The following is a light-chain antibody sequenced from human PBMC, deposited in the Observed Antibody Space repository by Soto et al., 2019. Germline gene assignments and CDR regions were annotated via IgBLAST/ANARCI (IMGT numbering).Light chain of an antibody. J-gene: IGKJ1*01. V-gene: IGKV3-15*01. CDR3: QQYNDRPRT. CDR1: QSVSSY. CDR2: GAS. Sequence: EIVCTQAPATLSLCPGEGATLSCRASQSVSSYLAWYQQRPGQAPRLLIYGASTRAIGVPARFSGSGSGTEFTLTISSLQSEDFAVYYCQQYNDRPRTFGQGTKVDFK.